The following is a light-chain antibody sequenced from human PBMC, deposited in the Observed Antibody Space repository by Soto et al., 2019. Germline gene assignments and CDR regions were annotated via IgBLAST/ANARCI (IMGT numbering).Light chain of an antibody. V-gene: IGKV1-39*01. J-gene: IGKJ4*01. Sequence: IQITHSPSSLSASVGDRVTITCRASQSISSHLNWYQQRPGKAPKLLICAASTLLSGVPSRFSGSGSGTDFTLTISSLQPEDFATYSCQHSHSAPLTFGGGTKVDIK. CDR2: AAS. CDR1: QSISSH. CDR3: QHSHSAPLT.